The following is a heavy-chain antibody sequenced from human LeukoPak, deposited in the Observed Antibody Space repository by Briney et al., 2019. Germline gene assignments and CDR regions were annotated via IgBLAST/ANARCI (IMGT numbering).Heavy chain of an antibody. CDR2: MSPNSGDT. CDR3: ARGPPNWGYDY. D-gene: IGHD7-27*01. CDR1: GYTFTSYD. J-gene: IGHJ4*02. V-gene: IGHV1-8*01. Sequence: ASVKVSCKASGYTFTSYDFNGGRQATGQRPEWMGWMSPNSGDTGYAQKFQDRVTMTRNTSISTAYMELSSLRSDDTAAYYCARGPPNWGYDYWGPGTLVTVSS.